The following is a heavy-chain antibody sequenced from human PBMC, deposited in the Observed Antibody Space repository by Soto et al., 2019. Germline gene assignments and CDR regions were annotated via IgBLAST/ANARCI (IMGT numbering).Heavy chain of an antibody. V-gene: IGHV5-51*01. D-gene: IGHD3-3*01. CDR2: IYPGDSDT. CDR3: ARPPVSITIFGLVRDYGMDV. J-gene: IGHJ6*02. Sequence: GESLKISCKGSGYSFTSYWIGWVRQMPGKGLEWMGIIYPGDSDTRYSPSFQGQVTISADKSISTAYLQWSSLKASDTAMYYCARPPVSITIFGLVRDYGMDVWGQGTRVTVSS. CDR1: GYSFTSYW.